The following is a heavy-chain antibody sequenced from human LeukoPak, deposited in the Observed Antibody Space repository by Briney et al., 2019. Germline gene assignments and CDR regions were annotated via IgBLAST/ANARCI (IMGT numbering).Heavy chain of an antibody. V-gene: IGHV3-23*01. CDR3: AKDPRHHCSSTSCYLY. D-gene: IGHD2-2*01. CDR1: GFTFSSYA. CDR2: ISGSGGST. Sequence: GGSLRLSCAASGFTFSSYAMSWVRQAPGKGLEWVSAISGSGGSTYYADSVKGRFTISRDNSKNTLYLQMNSLRAEDTAVYYCAKDPRHHCSSTSCYLYWGQGTLVTVSS. J-gene: IGHJ4*02.